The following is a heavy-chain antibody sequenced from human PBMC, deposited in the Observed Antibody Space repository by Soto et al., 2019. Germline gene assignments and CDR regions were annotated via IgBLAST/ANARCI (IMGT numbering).Heavy chain of an antibody. Sequence: QLQLQESGPGLVKPSETLSLTCTVSGGSISSSSYYWGWIRQPPGKGLEWIGSIYYSGSTYYNPSLKSRVTISVDTSKNQFSLKLSSVTAADKAVYYCARFVDFWSGYRYFDLWGRGTLVTVSS. CDR3: ARFVDFWSGYRYFDL. J-gene: IGHJ2*01. D-gene: IGHD3-3*01. CDR1: GGSISSSSYY. CDR2: IYYSGST. V-gene: IGHV4-39*01.